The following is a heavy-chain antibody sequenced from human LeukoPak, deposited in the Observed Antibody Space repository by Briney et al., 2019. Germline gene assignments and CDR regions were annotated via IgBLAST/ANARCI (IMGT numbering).Heavy chain of an antibody. CDR2: IYYSGST. CDR1: GGSISSYY. CDR3: AVGPYSGSSLLVEDYFDY. D-gene: IGHD3-10*01. J-gene: IGHJ4*02. Sequence: IPSETLSLTCTVSGGSISSYYRSWIRQHPGKGLEWIGYIYYSGSTNYNPSLKSRVTISVDTSKNQFSLKLSSVTAADTAVYYCAVGPYSGSSLLVEDYFDYWGQGTLVTVSS. V-gene: IGHV4-59*08.